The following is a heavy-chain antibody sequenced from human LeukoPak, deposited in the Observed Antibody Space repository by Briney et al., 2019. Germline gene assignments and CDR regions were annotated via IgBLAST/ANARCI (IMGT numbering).Heavy chain of an antibody. V-gene: IGHV3-23*01. J-gene: IGHJ4*02. Sequence: GGALRLSCAAPGFTFSSYAMSWLRQAPGKGLEWVSAISGSGGSTYYADSVKGRFTISRDNSKNTLYLQMNSLTAEDTAVYYCARCPGPTGEPASFDYWGQGTLVTVSS. CDR3: ARCPGPTGEPASFDY. D-gene: IGHD1-14*01. CDR1: GFTFSSYA. CDR2: ISGSGGST.